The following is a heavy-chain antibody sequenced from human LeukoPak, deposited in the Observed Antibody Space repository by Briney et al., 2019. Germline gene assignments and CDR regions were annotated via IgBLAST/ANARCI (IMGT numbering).Heavy chain of an antibody. CDR2: MKSKTDGGTT. Sequence: GGSLRLSCAASGFTFSNAWMSWVRHAPGKGLGWVGRMKSKTDGGTTDYAAPVKGRFTISRDDSKNTLYLQMNSLKPEDTAVYYCTTADGSGSYYYYGMDVWGQGTTVTVSS. CDR3: TTADGSGSYYYYGMDV. CDR1: GFTFSNAW. D-gene: IGHD3-10*01. V-gene: IGHV3-15*01. J-gene: IGHJ6*02.